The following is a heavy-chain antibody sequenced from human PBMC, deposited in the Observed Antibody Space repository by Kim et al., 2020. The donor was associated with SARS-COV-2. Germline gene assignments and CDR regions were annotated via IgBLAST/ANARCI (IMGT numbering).Heavy chain of an antibody. CDR2: IYYSGST. V-gene: IGHV4-39*01. D-gene: IGHD3-10*01. Sequence: SETLSLTCTVSGGSISSSSYYWGWIRQPPGKGLEWIGSIYYSGSTYYNPSLKSRVTISVDTSKNQFSLKLSSVTAADTAVYYCARLGRFGDPRYWGQGTLVTVSS. J-gene: IGHJ4*02. CDR1: GGSISSSSYY. CDR3: ARLGRFGDPRY.